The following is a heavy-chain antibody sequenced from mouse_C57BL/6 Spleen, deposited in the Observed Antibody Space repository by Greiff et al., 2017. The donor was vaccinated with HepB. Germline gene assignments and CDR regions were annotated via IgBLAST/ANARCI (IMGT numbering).Heavy chain of an antibody. Sequence: VQLQQSGAELVKPGASVKISCKASGYAFSSYWMNWVKQRPGKGLEWIGQIYPGDGDTNYNGKFKGKATLTADKSSSTAYMQRSSLTSEDSAVYFCAREGNYGTRGAMDYWGQRTSVTVSS. CDR2: IYPGDGDT. V-gene: IGHV1-80*01. CDR1: GYAFSSYW. D-gene: IGHD1-1*01. J-gene: IGHJ4*01. CDR3: AREGNYGTRGAMDY.